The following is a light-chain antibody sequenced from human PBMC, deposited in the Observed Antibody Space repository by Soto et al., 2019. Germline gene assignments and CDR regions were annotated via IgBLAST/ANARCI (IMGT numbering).Light chain of an antibody. V-gene: IGLV2-14*01. CDR2: EVS. J-gene: IGLJ1*01. Sequence: QSALTHPASVSGSPGQSITISCTGTSSDVGGYNYVSWYQQHPGKAPKLMIYEVSNRPSGVSNRFSGSKSGNTASLTISGLQAEDEADYYCSSYTSSSTNVFGTGTKLTV. CDR3: SSYTSSSTNV. CDR1: SSDVGGYNY.